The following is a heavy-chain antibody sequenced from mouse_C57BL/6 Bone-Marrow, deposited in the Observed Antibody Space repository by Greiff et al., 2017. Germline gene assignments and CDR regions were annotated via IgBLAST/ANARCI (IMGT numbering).Heavy chain of an antibody. D-gene: IGHD6-2*01. Sequence: VMLVESGPGLVQPSQSLSITCTVSGFSLTSYGVHWVRQSPGKGLEWLGVIWSGGSTDYNAAFISRLSISKDNSKSQVFFKMNSLQADDTAIYYCARAGGDRLWAMDYWGQGTSVTVSS. J-gene: IGHJ4*01. V-gene: IGHV2-2*01. CDR3: ARAGGDRLWAMDY. CDR2: IWSGGST. CDR1: GFSLTSYG.